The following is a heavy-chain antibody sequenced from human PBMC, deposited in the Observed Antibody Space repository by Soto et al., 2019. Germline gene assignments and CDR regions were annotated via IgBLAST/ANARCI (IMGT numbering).Heavy chain of an antibody. CDR1: SGSIDSSNW. CDR2: IYHSGST. Sequence: QVQLQESGPGLVKPSGTLSLTCAVSSGSIDSSNWWRWVRQPPGKGLEWIGAIYHSGSTNYNPSLKSRVTISVDKSKNHFSLKLTPVTAADTAVYYCARDRSSGSYYYWYFDYWGQGTLVTVSS. CDR3: ARDRSSGSYYYWYFDY. V-gene: IGHV4-4*02. D-gene: IGHD3-10*01. J-gene: IGHJ4*02.